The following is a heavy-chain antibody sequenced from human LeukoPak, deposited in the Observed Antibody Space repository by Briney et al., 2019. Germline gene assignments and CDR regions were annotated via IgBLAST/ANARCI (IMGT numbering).Heavy chain of an antibody. CDR3: TTYKVTTAFDL. CDR2: IKSNIDGETA. CDR1: GSSFSNAW. V-gene: IGHV3-15*01. J-gene: IGHJ2*01. Sequence: PGGSLRLSCAASGSSFSNAWMTWVRQAPGKGLEWVGRIKSNIDGETADYTEPVKGRFTISRDVSKNTLYLQMNSLKSEDTAVYYCTTYKVTTAFDLWGRGTLVTVSS. D-gene: IGHD4-17*01.